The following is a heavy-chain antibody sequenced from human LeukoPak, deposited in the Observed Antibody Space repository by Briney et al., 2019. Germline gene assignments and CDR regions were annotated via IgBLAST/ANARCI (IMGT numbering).Heavy chain of an antibody. Sequence: GGSLRLSCAASGFTFSSYEMNWVRQAPGKGLEWVAFIRYDGSNKYYADSVKGRFTISRDNSKNTLYLQMNSLRAEDTAVYYCAKETDYDSSGYQDYWGQGTLVTVSS. CDR2: IRYDGSNK. CDR1: GFTFSSYE. D-gene: IGHD3-22*01. V-gene: IGHV3-30*02. CDR3: AKETDYDSSGYQDY. J-gene: IGHJ4*02.